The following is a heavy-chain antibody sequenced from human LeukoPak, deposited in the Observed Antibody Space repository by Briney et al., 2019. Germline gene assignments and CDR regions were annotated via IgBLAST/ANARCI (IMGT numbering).Heavy chain of an antibody. CDR3: ARAGEDYGDYA. J-gene: IGHJ4*02. Sequence: AAVKVSCKASGYTFTSYVISWVRQAPGQGLDWMGWISAYNGNTNYAQKRQGRVTMTTDKSTTTAYMELRSLTSDDTAVYYCARAGEDYGDYAWGQGNLVTVSS. V-gene: IGHV1-18*01. CDR1: GYTFTSYV. CDR2: ISAYNGNT. D-gene: IGHD4-17*01.